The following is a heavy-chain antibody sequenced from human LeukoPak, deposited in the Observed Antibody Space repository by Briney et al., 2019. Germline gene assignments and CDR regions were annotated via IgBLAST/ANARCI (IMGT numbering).Heavy chain of an antibody. V-gene: IGHV3-23*01. J-gene: IGHJ5*02. D-gene: IGHD2-15*01. CDR3: VKGFSVRGRFDP. CDR2: ISVSGIT. Sequence: PGGSLRLSCAGSGLTISSNSMSWVRQPPGKGLEWVSGISVSGITVYADSVKGRLTISRDNSKNTLYLQMNSLRAEDTALYYCVKGFSVRGRFDPWGQGTLVTVSS. CDR1: GLTISSNS.